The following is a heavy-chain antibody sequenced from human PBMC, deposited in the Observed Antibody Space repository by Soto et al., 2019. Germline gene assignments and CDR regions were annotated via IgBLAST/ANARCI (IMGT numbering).Heavy chain of an antibody. D-gene: IGHD1-20*01. CDR3: LIGRGSITHYYYGLDV. J-gene: IGHJ6*02. Sequence: SVKVSCKASGGTFSSFAFSWVRQAPGHGLEWLGSIIPIFGTPHTAQRFQDRVTITADKSTAYMELTNLRSEDTAVYYCLIGRGSITHYYYGLDVWGQGTTVTVSS. CDR1: GGTFSSFA. CDR2: IIPIFGTP. V-gene: IGHV1-69*06.